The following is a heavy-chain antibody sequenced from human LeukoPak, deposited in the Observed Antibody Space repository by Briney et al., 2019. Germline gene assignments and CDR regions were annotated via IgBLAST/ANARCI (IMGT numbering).Heavy chain of an antibody. D-gene: IGHD3-10*01. J-gene: IGHJ4*02. V-gene: IGHV3-53*01. Sequence: GGSLRLSCAASGFTVSSNYMSWVRQAPGKGLEWVSVIYSGGSTYYADSVKGRFTISRDNAKNSLYLQMNSLRAEDTAVYYCARDRAVKERGAFDYWGQGTLVTVSS. CDR1: GFTVSSNY. CDR3: ARDRAVKERGAFDY. CDR2: IYSGGST.